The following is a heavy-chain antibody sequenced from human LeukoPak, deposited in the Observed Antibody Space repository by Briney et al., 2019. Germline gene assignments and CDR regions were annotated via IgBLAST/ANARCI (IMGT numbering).Heavy chain of an antibody. CDR1: GGSISSYY. CDR2: IYTSGST. J-gene: IGHJ4*02. D-gene: IGHD2-15*01. V-gene: IGHV4-4*08. Sequence: SETLSLTCTVSGGSISSYYWSWIRQPPGKGLEWIGRIYTSGSTNYNPSLKSRVTISVDTSKNQFSLKLSSVTAADRAVYYCARDTGYCSGGSCYRYFGYWGQGTLVTVSS. CDR3: ARDTGYCSGGSCYRYFGY.